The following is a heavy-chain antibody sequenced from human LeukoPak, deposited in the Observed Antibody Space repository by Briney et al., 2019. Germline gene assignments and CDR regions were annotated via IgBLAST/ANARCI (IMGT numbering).Heavy chain of an antibody. V-gene: IGHV4-30-4*01. CDR2: IYYSGST. Sequence: SQTLSLTCTVSGGSISSGDYYWSWIRLPPGKGLEWIGYIYYSGSTYYNPSLKSRVTISVDTSKNQFSLKLSSVTAADTAVYYCARVCGGGCYDSLPFDYWGQGTLVTVSS. J-gene: IGHJ4*02. D-gene: IGHD2-15*01. CDR1: GGSISSGDYY. CDR3: ARVCGGGCYDSLPFDY.